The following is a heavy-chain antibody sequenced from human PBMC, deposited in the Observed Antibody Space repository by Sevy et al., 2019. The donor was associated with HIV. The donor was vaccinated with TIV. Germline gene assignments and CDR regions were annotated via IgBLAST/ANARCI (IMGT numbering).Heavy chain of an antibody. J-gene: IGHJ4*02. CDR1: GFPFSDYQ. Sequence: GGSLRLSCAVSGFPFSDYQMHWVRQAPGKGLEWLAVISNDGSKKYYADSVKGRFTFSRDNSKNTLYLHMNSLRAEDTGFYYCASLIEGDYTHRFDFWGQGILVPVSS. CDR2: ISNDGSKK. D-gene: IGHD1-26*01. CDR3: ASLIEGDYTHRFDF. V-gene: IGHV3-30*03.